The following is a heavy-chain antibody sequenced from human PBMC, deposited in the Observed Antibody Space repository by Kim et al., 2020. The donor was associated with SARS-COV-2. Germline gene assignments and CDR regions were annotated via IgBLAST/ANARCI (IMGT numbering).Heavy chain of an antibody. V-gene: IGHV4-30-2*05. J-gene: IGHJ5*02. Sequence: TYYNPSLKSRVTISVVTSKNQFSLKLSSVTAADTAVYYCARGRYDYSFDPWGQGTLVTVSS. CDR2: T. D-gene: IGHD3-16*01. CDR3: ARGRYDYSFDP.